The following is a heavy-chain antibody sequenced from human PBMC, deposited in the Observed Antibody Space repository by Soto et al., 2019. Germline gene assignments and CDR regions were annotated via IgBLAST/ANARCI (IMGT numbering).Heavy chain of an antibody. Sequence: QTLSLTCAISGDSVSSNSAAWNWIRQSPSRGLEWLGRTYYRSKWYNDYAVSVKSRITINPDTSKNQFSLQLNSVTPEDTAVYYCARGGYCSSTSCNRGGMDVWGQGTTVTASS. V-gene: IGHV6-1*01. J-gene: IGHJ6*02. CDR2: TYYRSKWYN. D-gene: IGHD2-2*01. CDR3: ARGGYCSSTSCNRGGMDV. CDR1: GDSVSSNSAA.